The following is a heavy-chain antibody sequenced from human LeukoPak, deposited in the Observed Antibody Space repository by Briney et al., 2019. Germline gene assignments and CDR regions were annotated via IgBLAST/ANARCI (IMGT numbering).Heavy chain of an antibody. Sequence: GGSLRLSCAASGFTVSRKYMSWVRQAPGKGLEWVSLIYSGGSTYYADSVKGRFTISRDNSKNTLYLQMNSLRAEDTAVYYCASYDSSGYYHYFDYWGQGTLVTVSS. CDR2: IYSGGST. V-gene: IGHV3-53*01. CDR3: ASYDSSGYYHYFDY. CDR1: GFTVSRKY. J-gene: IGHJ4*02. D-gene: IGHD3-22*01.